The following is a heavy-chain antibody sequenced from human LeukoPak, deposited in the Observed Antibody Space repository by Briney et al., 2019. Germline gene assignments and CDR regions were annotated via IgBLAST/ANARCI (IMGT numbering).Heavy chain of an antibody. CDR1: GGSISSYY. V-gene: IGHV4-34*01. D-gene: IGHD3-10*01. CDR2: INHSGST. J-gene: IGHJ4*02. CDR3: ARRVSYYYGSGSYLYFDY. Sequence: SETLSLTCTVSGGSISSYYWSWIRQPPGKGLEWIGEINHSGSTNYNPSLKSRVTISVDTSKSQFSLKLSSVTAADTAVYYCARRVSYYYGSGSYLYFDYWGQGTLVTVSS.